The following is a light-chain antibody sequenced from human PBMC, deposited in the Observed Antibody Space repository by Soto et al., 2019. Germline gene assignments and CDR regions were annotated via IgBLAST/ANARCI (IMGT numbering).Light chain of an antibody. J-gene: IGKJ3*01. CDR2: GAT. CDR3: QQYGSYPFT. V-gene: IGKV3-20*01. CDR1: QTVSGSY. Sequence: EIVLTQSPGTLSLSPGERVTLSCGASQTVSGSYLAWYQQKPGQAPRLLIHGATNRATGIPDRFSGSRSGTDFSLTISRLEPEDSAVYYCQQYGSYPFTFGPGTKVEIK.